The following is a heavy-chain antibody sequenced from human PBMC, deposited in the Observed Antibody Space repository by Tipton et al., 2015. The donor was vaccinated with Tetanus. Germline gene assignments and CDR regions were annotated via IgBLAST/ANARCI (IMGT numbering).Heavy chain of an antibody. J-gene: IGHJ5*02. CDR2: IYYSGTT. CDR1: GGPIISGTPY. Sequence: TLSLTCTVSGGPIISGTPYWGWIRQLPGKGLEWIGQIYYSGTTYYNSPLKRRVTTSLDTSKNQLSLKMTSVTAADTAVYYCARQADNWFDPWGQGTLVVVSS. V-gene: IGHV4-39*01. CDR3: ARQADNWFDP.